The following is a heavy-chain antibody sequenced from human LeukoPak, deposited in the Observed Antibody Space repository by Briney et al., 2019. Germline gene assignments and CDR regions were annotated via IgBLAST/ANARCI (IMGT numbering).Heavy chain of an antibody. J-gene: IGHJ1*01. D-gene: IGHD6-19*01. CDR2: IYYSGST. CDR1: GGSISSGGYY. CDR3: VSSGWLAEYFQH. Sequence: SETLSLTCTVSGGSISSGGYYWSWIRQHPGKGLEWIGYIYYSGSTYYNPSLKSRVTISVDTSKNQFSLKLSSVTAADTAVYYCVSSGWLAEYFQHWGQGTLVTVSS. V-gene: IGHV4-31*03.